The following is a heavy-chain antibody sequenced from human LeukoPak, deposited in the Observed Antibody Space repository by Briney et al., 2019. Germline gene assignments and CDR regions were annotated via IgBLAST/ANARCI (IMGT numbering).Heavy chain of an antibody. Sequence: NPSETLSLTCAVSGGSISSSNWWIWVRQPPGKGLEWIGEIYHSGTTNYNPSLKSRVTISVDKSKNQFSLKLSSVTAADTAVYYCARDSGFGYYYYMDVWGKGTTVTISS. CDR2: IYHSGTT. V-gene: IGHV4-4*02. CDR3: ARDSGFGYYYYMDV. CDR1: GGSISSSNW. D-gene: IGHD3-10*01. J-gene: IGHJ6*03.